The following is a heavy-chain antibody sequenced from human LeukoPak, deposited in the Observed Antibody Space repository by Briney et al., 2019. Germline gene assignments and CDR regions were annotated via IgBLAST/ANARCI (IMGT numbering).Heavy chain of an antibody. J-gene: IGHJ5*02. Sequence: KPSETLSLTCTVSGGSISSYYWNWIRQPPGKGLEWIGYIYYSGSTYYNPSLKSRVTISVDTSKNQFSLKLSSVTAADTAVYYCARPLTFNWFDPWGQGTLVTVSS. CDR1: GGSISSYY. CDR2: IYYSGST. V-gene: IGHV4-59*08. D-gene: IGHD1-14*01. CDR3: ARPLTFNWFDP.